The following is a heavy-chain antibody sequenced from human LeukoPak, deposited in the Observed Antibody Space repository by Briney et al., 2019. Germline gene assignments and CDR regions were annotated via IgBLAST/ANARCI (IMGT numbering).Heavy chain of an antibody. CDR2: IPSRCTT. CDR3: AKDGNWARFED. CDR1: GFIFSHYG. Sequence: GGSLRLSCGASGFIFSHYGMNWVRQAPGKGLEWVSGIPSRCTTYYGDSVKGRFTISRDKSKNMVWLQINSPTAEDTATYYCAKDGNWARFEDWGQGTLVTVSS. V-gene: IGHV3-23*01. D-gene: IGHD7-27*01. J-gene: IGHJ4*02.